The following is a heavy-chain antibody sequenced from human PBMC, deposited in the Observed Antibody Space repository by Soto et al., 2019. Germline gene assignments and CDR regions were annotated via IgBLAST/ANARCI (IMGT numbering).Heavy chain of an antibody. J-gene: IGHJ4*02. Sequence: GESLKISCKGSGYSFTSYWIDWVRQMPGKGLEWMGIIYPGDSDTRYSPSFQGQVTISADKSISTAYLQWSSLKASDTAMYYCARRGDILTGYSYPDYWGQGTLVTVSS. V-gene: IGHV5-51*01. CDR3: ARRGDILTGYSYPDY. CDR2: IYPGDSDT. CDR1: GYSFTSYW. D-gene: IGHD3-9*01.